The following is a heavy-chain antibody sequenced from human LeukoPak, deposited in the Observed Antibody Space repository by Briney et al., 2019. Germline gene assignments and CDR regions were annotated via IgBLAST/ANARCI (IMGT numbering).Heavy chain of an antibody. J-gene: IGHJ4*02. CDR2: IRNDGSNK. CDR1: GFTFSSYG. D-gene: IGHD2-15*01. Sequence: GGSLRLSCAASGFTFSSYGMHWVRQAPGKGLEWVASIRNDGSNKDYADSVKGRLTISRDNTKNTLYPQMNSLRAEDTALYYCAKRLCSGGSCYGIDYWGQGTLVTVSS. CDR3: AKRLCSGGSCYGIDY. V-gene: IGHV3-30*02.